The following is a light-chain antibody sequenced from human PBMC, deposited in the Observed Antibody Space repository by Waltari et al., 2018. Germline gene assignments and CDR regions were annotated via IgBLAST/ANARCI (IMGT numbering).Light chain of an antibody. V-gene: IGLV1-44*01. Sequence: QSVLTQPPSASGTPGQRVTISCSGSSSNIGSNTVHWYQQLPGTAPKLRLYSSKPRPSGVPARFSGSKSGTSASLAISGLQSEDEADYYCEAWDDSLNGGVFGGGTKLTVL. CDR3: EAWDDSLNGGV. CDR2: SSK. CDR1: SSNIGSNT. J-gene: IGLJ3*02.